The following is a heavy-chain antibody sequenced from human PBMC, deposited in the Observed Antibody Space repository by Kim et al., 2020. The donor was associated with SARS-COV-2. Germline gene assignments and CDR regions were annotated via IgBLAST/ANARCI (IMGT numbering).Heavy chain of an antibody. J-gene: IGHJ4*02. CDR2: ISSNNANT. CDR1: GHNFTTYG. CDR3: VSSYYDSSGYYDY. V-gene: IGHV1-18*01. Sequence: ASVKVSCKASGHNFTTYGIIWVRQAPGQGLEWMGWISSNNANTNSAQNVQGRVTMTTDTSTDTTYMELRSLRYDDTAIYYCVSSYYDSSGYYDYWCQGTL. D-gene: IGHD3-22*01.